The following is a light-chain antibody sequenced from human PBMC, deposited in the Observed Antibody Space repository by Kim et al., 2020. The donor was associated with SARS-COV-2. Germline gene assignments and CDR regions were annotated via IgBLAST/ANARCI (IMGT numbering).Light chain of an antibody. CDR2: GAS. CDR1: QSVSRN. CDR3: QQYSEWPLT. Sequence: VSPGERAPLSCRASQSVSRNLAWYQQKPGQAPRLLIYGASTGATGIPARFSGSGSGTEFTLTISSLQSEDFAFYYCQQYSEWPLTFGGGTKVDIK. J-gene: IGKJ4*01. V-gene: IGKV3-15*01.